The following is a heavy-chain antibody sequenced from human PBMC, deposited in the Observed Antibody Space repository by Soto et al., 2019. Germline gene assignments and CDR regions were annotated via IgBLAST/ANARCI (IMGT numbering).Heavy chain of an antibody. CDR1: GGSISSYY. CDR3: ARTTVTAGVEYYYYYYYMEV. Sequence: SETLSLTCTVSGGSISSYYWSWIRQPPGKGLEWIGYIYYSGSTNYNPSLKSRVTISVDTSKNQFSLKLSSVTAADTAVYYCARTTVTAGVEYYYYYYYMEVWGKGTTVTVSS. D-gene: IGHD4-17*01. V-gene: IGHV4-59*08. J-gene: IGHJ6*03. CDR2: IYYSGST.